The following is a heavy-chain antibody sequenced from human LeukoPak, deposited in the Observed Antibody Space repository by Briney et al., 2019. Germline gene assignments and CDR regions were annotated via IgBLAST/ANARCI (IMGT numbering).Heavy chain of an antibody. Sequence: GGSLRLSCAASGFTVSSNYMSWVRQAPGKGLEWVSLIYSGGDTYYADSVKGRFTISRDNSKNTLYLQMNSLRAEDTAVYYCAKDRNYDILTGYHPDAFDIWGQGTMVTVSS. CDR2: IYSGGDT. J-gene: IGHJ3*02. D-gene: IGHD3-9*01. V-gene: IGHV3-53*01. CDR3: AKDRNYDILTGYHPDAFDI. CDR1: GFTVSSNY.